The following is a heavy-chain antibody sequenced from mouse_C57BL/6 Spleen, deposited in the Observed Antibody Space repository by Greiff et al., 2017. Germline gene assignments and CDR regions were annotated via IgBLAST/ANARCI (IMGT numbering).Heavy chain of an antibody. D-gene: IGHD1-1*01. J-gene: IGHJ2*01. CDR3: TTYGSLDD. CDR1: GFNIKDDY. V-gene: IGHV14-4*01. CDR2: IDPENGDT. Sequence: EVQLQQSGAELVRPGASVKLSCTASGFNIKDDYMHWVKQRPEQGLEWIGWIDPENGDTEYASKFQGKATITADTSSNTAYLQLSSLTSEATAVYYCTTYGSLDDWGQGTTLTVSS.